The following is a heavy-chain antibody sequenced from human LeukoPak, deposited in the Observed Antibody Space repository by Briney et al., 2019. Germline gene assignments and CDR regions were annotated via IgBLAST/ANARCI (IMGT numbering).Heavy chain of an antibody. Sequence: GGSLRLSCAASGFIFSNYAMSWVRQAPGKGLEWVSFISGSGGTTFYADSVKGRFTISRDDSRNTLYLQMNSLRGDDTAVYYCAKDVGKWESLHFFDYWGQGTLVTVSS. D-gene: IGHD1-26*01. CDR3: AKDVGKWESLHFFDY. V-gene: IGHV3-23*01. J-gene: IGHJ4*02. CDR1: GFIFSNYA. CDR2: ISGSGGTT.